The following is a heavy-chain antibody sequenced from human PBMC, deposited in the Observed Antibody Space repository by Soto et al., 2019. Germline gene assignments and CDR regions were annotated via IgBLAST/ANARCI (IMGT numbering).Heavy chain of an antibody. J-gene: IGHJ4*02. CDR3: AREGSGTSFFDY. D-gene: IGHD3-10*01. V-gene: IGHV4-4*02. Sequence: QVQLQESGPGLVKPSGTLSLTCAVSGGSISSSNWWSWVRQPPGKGLEWIGETHHSGTTNYNPSLKSRVTISVDKSKNQFSLKLSSVTAADSALYYCAREGSGTSFFDYWGQGTLVTVSS. CDR1: GGSISSSNW. CDR2: THHSGTT.